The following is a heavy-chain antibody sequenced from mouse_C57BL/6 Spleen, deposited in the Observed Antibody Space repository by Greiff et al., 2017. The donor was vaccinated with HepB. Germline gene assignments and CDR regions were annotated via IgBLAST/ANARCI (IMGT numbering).Heavy chain of an antibody. CDR2: INPNNGGT. CDR1: GYTFTDYY. CDR3: ARAGTWYFDV. Sequence: VQLQQSGPELVKPGASVKISCKASGYTFTDYYMNWVKQSHGKSLEWIGDINPNNGGTSYNQKFKGKATLTVDKSSRTAYMELRSLTSEDSAVYYCARAGTWYFDVWGTGTTVTVSS. J-gene: IGHJ1*03. D-gene: IGHD4-1*01. V-gene: IGHV1-26*01.